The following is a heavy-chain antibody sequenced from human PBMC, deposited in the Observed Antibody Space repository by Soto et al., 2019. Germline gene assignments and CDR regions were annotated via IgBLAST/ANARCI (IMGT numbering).Heavy chain of an antibody. J-gene: IGHJ6*02. CDR1: GFSLSTGGVA. V-gene: IGHV2-5*01. D-gene: IGHD3-9*01. CDR2: ISWNDDK. CDR3: EHKLRYLDTLDV. Sequence: QITVEESAPTLVRPTQTLTLSCIFSGFSLSTGGVAVGWIRQPPGKALEWLALISWNDDKLYSPSLKTISTVTKDTSKNQVVLTMNNVDPVDAATADYEHKLRYLDTLDVWGRGTTVTVSS.